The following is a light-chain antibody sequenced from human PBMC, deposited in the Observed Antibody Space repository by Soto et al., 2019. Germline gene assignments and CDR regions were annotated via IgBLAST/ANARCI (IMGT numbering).Light chain of an antibody. CDR3: QQYNSYS. J-gene: IGKJ1*01. Sequence: DIQMTQSPSTLPASLGDRVTITCRASQSISNWLAWYQRKPGTAPKVLIYHASHLQSGVPSRFSGSGSGTEFTLTISSLQPDDFATYYCQQYNSYSFGQGTKVDIK. V-gene: IGKV1-5*01. CDR1: QSISNW. CDR2: HAS.